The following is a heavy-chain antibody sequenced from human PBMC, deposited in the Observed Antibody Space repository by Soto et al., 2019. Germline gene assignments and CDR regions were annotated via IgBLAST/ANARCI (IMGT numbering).Heavy chain of an antibody. D-gene: IGHD3-10*01. CDR3: ARDGSHMVRGVPGYYYYMDV. V-gene: IGHV1-69*08. CDR1: GGTFSSYT. Sequence: QVQLVQSGAEVKKPGSSVKVSCKASGGTFSSYTISWVRQAPGQGLEWMGRIIPILGIANYAQKFQGRVTITADKSTSTAYMELSSLRSEDTAVYYCARDGSHMVRGVPGYYYYMDVWGKGTTVTVSS. CDR2: IIPILGIA. J-gene: IGHJ6*03.